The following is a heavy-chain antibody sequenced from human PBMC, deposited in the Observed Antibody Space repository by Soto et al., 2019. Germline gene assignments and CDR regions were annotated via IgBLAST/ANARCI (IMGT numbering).Heavy chain of an antibody. J-gene: IGHJ6*03. D-gene: IGHD2-8*01. V-gene: IGHV3-23*01. CDR2: IPTTGGNT. CDR3: AGRYCTNGVCYTNYYYYIDV. CDR1: GFTFSTYA. Sequence: EVQLLESGGGLVQPGGSLRLSCAASGFTFSTYAMSWVRQAPGKGLEWVSTIPTTGGNTYYADSVQGRFTISRDTSKNTLYLQMNSLRAEDTAVYYCAGRYCTNGVCYTNYYYYIDVWGKGTTVTVSS.